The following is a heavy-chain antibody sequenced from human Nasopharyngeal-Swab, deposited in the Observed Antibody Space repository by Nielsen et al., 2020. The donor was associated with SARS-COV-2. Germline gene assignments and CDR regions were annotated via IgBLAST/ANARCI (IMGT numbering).Heavy chain of an antibody. CDR2: ISAYNGNT. V-gene: IGHV1-18*01. J-gene: IGHJ6*03. Sequence: ASVKVSCKASGYTFTSYGISWVRQAPGQGLEWMGWISAYNGNTNYAQKLQGRVTMTTDTSTSTAHMELRSLRSDDTAVYYCARVMEMATILVGYYYYMDVWGKGTTVTVSS. CDR3: ARVMEMATILVGYYYYMDV. CDR1: GYTFTSYG. D-gene: IGHD5-24*01.